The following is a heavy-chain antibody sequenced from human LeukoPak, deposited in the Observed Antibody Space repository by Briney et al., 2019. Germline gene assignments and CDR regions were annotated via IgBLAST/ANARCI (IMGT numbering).Heavy chain of an antibody. CDR3: ARLGGFYDY. D-gene: IGHD2-15*01. Sequence: SETLSLTCTVSGGSISSYYWSWTRQPPGKGLEWIGYIYYSGSTNYNPSLKSRVTISVDTSKNQFSLRLSSVTAADTAVYYCARLGGFYDYWGQGTLVTVSS. V-gene: IGHV4-59*01. CDR2: IYYSGST. CDR1: GGSISSYY. J-gene: IGHJ4*02.